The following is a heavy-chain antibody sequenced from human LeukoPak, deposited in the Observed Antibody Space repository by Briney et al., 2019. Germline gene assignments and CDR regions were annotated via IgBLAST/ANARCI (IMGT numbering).Heavy chain of an antibody. CDR2: ISSSSSTI. Sequence: PGGSLRLSCAASGFTFSSYSMNWVRQAPGKGLEWVSYISSSSSTIYYADSVKGRFTISRDNAKNSLYLQINSLRAEDTAVYYCAKEEIRAVTGYYFDYWGQGTLVTVSS. J-gene: IGHJ4*02. V-gene: IGHV3-48*01. CDR3: AKEEIRAVTGYYFDY. CDR1: GFTFSSYS. D-gene: IGHD3-9*01.